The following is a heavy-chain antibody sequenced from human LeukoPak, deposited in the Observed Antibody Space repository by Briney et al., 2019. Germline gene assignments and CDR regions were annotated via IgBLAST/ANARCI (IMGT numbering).Heavy chain of an antibody. CDR2: ISLGSGYI. V-gene: IGHV3-21*01. CDR3: ARDSLYAFDY. CDR1: GFTFSSYS. D-gene: IGHD2/OR15-2a*01. J-gene: IGHJ4*02. Sequence: GGSLRLSCEACGFTFSSYSMKWVRQAPGKGLEWVSYISLGSGYIYYADSVKGRFTISRDNAKNSLYLQMNSLRAEDRAVYCCARDSLYAFDYWGQGTLVTVSS.